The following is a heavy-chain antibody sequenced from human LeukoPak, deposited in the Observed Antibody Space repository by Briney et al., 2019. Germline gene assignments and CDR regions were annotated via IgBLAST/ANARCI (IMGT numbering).Heavy chain of an antibody. CDR2: INHSGST. V-gene: IGHV4-34*01. D-gene: IGHD1-14*01. J-gene: IGHJ5*02. CDR3: ARGRGPVYP. Sequence: PSETLSLTCAVYGGSFSGYYWSWIRQPPGKGLEWIGEINHSGSTNYNPSLKSRVTISVDTSKNQFSLKLSSVTAADTAVYYCARGRGPVYPWGQGTLVTVSS. CDR1: GGSFSGYY.